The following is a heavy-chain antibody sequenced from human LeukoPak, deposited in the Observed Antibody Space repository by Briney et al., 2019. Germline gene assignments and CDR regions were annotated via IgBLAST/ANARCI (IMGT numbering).Heavy chain of an antibody. D-gene: IGHD3-9*01. Sequence: SGTLSLNCTVSGGSISSSSYYSGWLRQPPGKGLEWIGSIYYSGSTYYNPSLKSRVTISVDTSKNQFSLMLSSVTGADTGVYYSARPCPDLLTSGYYYYFMDVWGKGTTVTVSS. V-gene: IGHV4-39*01. CDR2: IYYSGST. CDR3: ARPCPDLLTSGYYYYFMDV. CDR1: GGSISSSSYY. J-gene: IGHJ6*03.